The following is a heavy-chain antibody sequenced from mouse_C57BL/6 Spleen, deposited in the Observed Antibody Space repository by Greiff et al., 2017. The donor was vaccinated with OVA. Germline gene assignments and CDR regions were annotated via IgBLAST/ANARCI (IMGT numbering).Heavy chain of an antibody. Sequence: DVQLQESGGDLVKPGGSLKLSCAASGFTFSSYGMSWVRQTPDKRLEWVATISSGGSYTYYTDSVQGRFTISRDNAKNTRYLQMSSLKSEDTAMDYCARHEVKGGFADWGQGALVTVSA. V-gene: IGHV5-6*01. D-gene: IGHD2-2*01. CDR3: ARHEVKGGFAD. J-gene: IGHJ3*01. CDR2: ISSGGSYT. CDR1: GFTFSSYG.